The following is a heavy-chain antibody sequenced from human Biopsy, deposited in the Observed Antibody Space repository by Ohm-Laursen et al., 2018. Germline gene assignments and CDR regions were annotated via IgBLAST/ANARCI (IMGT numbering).Heavy chain of an antibody. D-gene: IGHD1-1*01. CDR1: GYTFTSYA. V-gene: IGHV1-18*01. CDR3: AADINVWNVNY. J-gene: IGHJ4*02. Sequence: GSSVKVSCKASGYTFTSYAISWVRQAPGQGLEWMGWSSGYNGKTIYAQKFQGRITMTEDTSTDTAYMELSSLRSEDTAVYYCAADINVWNVNYWGQGTLVIVSS. CDR2: SSGYNGKT.